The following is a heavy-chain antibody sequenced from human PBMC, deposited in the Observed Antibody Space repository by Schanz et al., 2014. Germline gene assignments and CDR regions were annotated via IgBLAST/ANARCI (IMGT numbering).Heavy chain of an antibody. CDR3: ARDAAEFYDILTEEDY. Sequence: QVQLVQSGAEVKKPGASVRVSCKASGYTFTTYAMSWVRQAPGQGLEWVGWISVYTGNTKYPQKLQGRVTMTTDTYTSTAYMELRSLRSDDTAVYYCARDAAEFYDILTEEDYWGQGSLVIVSS. CDR1: GYTFTTYA. D-gene: IGHD3-9*01. CDR2: ISVYTGNT. J-gene: IGHJ4*02. V-gene: IGHV1-18*01.